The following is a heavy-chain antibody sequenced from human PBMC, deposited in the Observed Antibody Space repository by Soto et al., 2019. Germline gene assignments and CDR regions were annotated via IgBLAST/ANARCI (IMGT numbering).Heavy chain of an antibody. CDR3: ARDREDTLRCLEWTHTGDSKTNWLDP. D-gene: IGHD3-3*01. J-gene: IGHJ5*02. V-gene: IGHV1-46*01. Sequence: ASVKVSCKTSGNTFSRFKMHWVRQAPGQGLEWMGIINPSGGTTTDAQKFQGRVTMTSDTSTSTVYMELFSLRSDDTAVYYCARDREDTLRCLEWTHTGDSKTNWLDPWGQGTQVTVSS. CDR1: GNTFSRFK. CDR2: INPSGGTT.